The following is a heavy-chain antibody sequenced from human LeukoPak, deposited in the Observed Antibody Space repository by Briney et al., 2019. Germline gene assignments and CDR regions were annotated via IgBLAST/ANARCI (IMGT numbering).Heavy chain of an antibody. V-gene: IGHV1-8*03. CDR2: INPSGGST. J-gene: IGHJ6*03. CDR3: ARGHDYSSSYYYYYMDV. CDR1: GYSFTSYG. Sequence: ASVKVSCKASGYSFTSYGISWVRQAPGQGLEWMGIINPSGGSTSYAQKFQGRVTITRNTSISTAYMELSSLRSEDTAVYYCARGHDYSSSYYYYYMDVWGKGTTVTVSS. D-gene: IGHD6-13*01.